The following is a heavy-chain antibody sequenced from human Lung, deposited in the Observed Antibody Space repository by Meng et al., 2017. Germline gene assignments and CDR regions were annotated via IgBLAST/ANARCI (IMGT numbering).Heavy chain of an antibody. CDR1: GYNFPDYW. D-gene: IGHD6-13*01. Sequence: VECVQFGAGVNKPGASVKVSCKPSGYNFPDYWLHWVRRAPGQGLEWMGRIDPKSGDTHYAQRFQGRVTMTGDTSISTAYMELSGLRSDDTAMYYCARDEDISAAGKLFGDYWGQGTLVTVSS. CDR3: ARDEDISAAGKLFGDY. V-gene: IGHV1-2*06. J-gene: IGHJ4*02. CDR2: IDPKSGDT.